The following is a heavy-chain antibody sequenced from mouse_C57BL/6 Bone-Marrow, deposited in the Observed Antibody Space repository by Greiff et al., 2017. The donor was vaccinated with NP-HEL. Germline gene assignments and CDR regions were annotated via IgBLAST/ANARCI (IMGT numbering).Heavy chain of an antibody. CDR3: ATNYGSSYYYAMDY. D-gene: IGHD1-1*01. V-gene: IGHV2-9-1*01. CDR1: GFSLTSYA. J-gene: IGHJ4*01. Sequence: VQLQQSGPGLVAPSQSLSITCTVSGFSLTSYAISWVRQPPGKGLEWLGVIWTGGGTNYNSALKSRLSISKDNSKSQVFLKMNSLQTDDTARYYCATNYGSSYYYAMDYWGQGTSVTVSS. CDR2: IWTGGGT.